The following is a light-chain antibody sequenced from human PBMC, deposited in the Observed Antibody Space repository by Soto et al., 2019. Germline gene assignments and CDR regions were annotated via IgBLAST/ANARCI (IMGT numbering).Light chain of an antibody. CDR3: QQHNNWPPWT. CDR1: QSVSSN. Sequence: EIVMTQSPATLSVSPGERATLSCRASQSVSSNLAWYQQKPGQAPRLLIYGPFTRATDIPARFSGSGSGTEFTLTISIPQSEDFAVYYCQQHNNWPPWTFGQGTKVESK. V-gene: IGKV3-15*01. J-gene: IGKJ1*01. CDR2: GPF.